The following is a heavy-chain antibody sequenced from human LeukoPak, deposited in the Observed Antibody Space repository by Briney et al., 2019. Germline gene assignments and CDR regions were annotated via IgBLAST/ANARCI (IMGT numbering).Heavy chain of an antibody. CDR1: GFAVSSNY. J-gene: IGHJ4*02. CDR3: VREFPLSGYFDF. Sequence: GGSLRLSCAASGFAVSSNYMSWVRQAPGKGLEWVSGIYSGGNTYSTDSVKGRFIISRDNSKNTLYLQMNSLRDEDTAVYYCVREFPLSGYFDFWGQGTLVTVSS. CDR2: IYSGGNT. V-gene: IGHV3-53*01. D-gene: IGHD3-3*01.